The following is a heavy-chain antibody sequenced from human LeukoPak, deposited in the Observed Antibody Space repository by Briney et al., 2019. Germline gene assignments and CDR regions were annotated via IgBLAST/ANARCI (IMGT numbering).Heavy chain of an antibody. Sequence: SETLSLTCAVYGFSFSGYYWSWVRQPPGKGLEWIGEINHSGSTNYNPSLKSRVTISVDTSKNQFSLKLSSVSAADTAVYYCASREGIAVAGTGYYGMDVWGKGTTVTVSS. D-gene: IGHD6-19*01. CDR2: INHSGST. CDR3: ASREGIAVAGTGYYGMDV. CDR1: GFSFSGYY. J-gene: IGHJ6*04. V-gene: IGHV4-34*01.